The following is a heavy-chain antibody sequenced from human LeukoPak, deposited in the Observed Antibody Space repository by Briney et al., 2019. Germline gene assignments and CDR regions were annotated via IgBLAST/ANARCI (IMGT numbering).Heavy chain of an antibody. D-gene: IGHD3-3*01. V-gene: IGHV4-59*01. CDR1: GGSISSYY. CDR2: IYYSGST. CDR3: ARDREGNEWSFDY. J-gene: IGHJ4*02. Sequence: SETLSLTCTVSGGSISSYYWSWIRQPPGKGLEWIGYIYYSGSTNYNPSLKSRVTISVDTSKNQFSLKLSSVTAADTAVYYCARDREGNEWSFDYWGQGILVTVSS.